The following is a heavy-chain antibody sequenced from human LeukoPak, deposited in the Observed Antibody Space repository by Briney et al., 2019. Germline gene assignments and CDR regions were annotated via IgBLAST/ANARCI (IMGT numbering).Heavy chain of an antibody. CDR1: GFTVSSNY. Sequence: GGSLRLSCAASGFTVSSNYMSWVRQAPGKGLEWVSVIYSGGGTYYADSVKGRFTISRDNSENTLYLQMNSLRAEDTAVYYCAREWVGSGIDYWGQGTLVTVSS. D-gene: IGHD3-10*01. CDR2: IYSGGGT. CDR3: AREWVGSGIDY. J-gene: IGHJ4*02. V-gene: IGHV3-66*01.